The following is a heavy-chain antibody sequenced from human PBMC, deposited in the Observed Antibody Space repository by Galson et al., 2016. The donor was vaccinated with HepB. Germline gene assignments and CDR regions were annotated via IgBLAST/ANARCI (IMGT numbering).Heavy chain of an antibody. V-gene: IGHV4-34*01. CDR2: IHESGST. D-gene: IGHD2-2*01. CDR1: GGSYNGYR. Sequence: SETLSLTCAVSGGSYNGYRWSWIRQSPGRGLEWIGEIHESGSTNYNPSLKSRVTISADTSKSQFSLNLTSVTAADTAVYYCARMPDHKATWGQGIPVPV. J-gene: IGHJ5*02. CDR3: ARMPDHKAT.